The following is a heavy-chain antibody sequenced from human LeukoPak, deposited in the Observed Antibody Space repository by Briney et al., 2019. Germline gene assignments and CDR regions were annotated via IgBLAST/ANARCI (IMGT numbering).Heavy chain of an antibody. Sequence: GGSLRLSCAASGFTFSSYGMHWVRQAPGKGLEWVAVISYDGSNKYYADSVKGRFTISRDNSKNTLYLQMSSLRAEDTAVYYCAKDPGLLWFGEYAFDIWGQGTMVTVSS. J-gene: IGHJ3*02. CDR1: GFTFSSYG. CDR2: ISYDGSNK. CDR3: AKDPGLLWFGEYAFDI. D-gene: IGHD3-10*01. V-gene: IGHV3-30*18.